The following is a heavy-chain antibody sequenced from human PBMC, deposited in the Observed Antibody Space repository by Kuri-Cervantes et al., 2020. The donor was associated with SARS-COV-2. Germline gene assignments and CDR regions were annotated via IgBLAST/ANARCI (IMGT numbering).Heavy chain of an antibody. V-gene: IGHV3-11*06. CDR2: ISSSSSYT. Sequence: GESLKISCTASGLTFKNHAMNWVRQAPGKGLERVSYISSSSSYTNYADSVKGRFTISRDNAKNSLYLQMNSLRAEDTAVYYCARIVGGGSWFDPWGQGTLVTVSS. D-gene: IGHD1-26*01. J-gene: IGHJ5*02. CDR1: GLTFKNHA. CDR3: ARIVGGGSWFDP.